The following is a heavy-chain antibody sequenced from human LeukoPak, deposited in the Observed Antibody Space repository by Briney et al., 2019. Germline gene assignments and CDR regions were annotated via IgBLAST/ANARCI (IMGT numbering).Heavy chain of an antibody. CDR1: GFTFSSYW. CDR3: AREFSGYAFDI. CDR2: INSDGSST. D-gene: IGHD5-12*01. V-gene: IGHV3-74*01. Sequence: SGGSLRLSCAASGFTFSSYWMHWVRHAPGKGLVWVSRINSDGSSTSYADSVKGRFTISRDNAKNTLYLQMNSLRAEDTAVYYCAREFSGYAFDIWGQGTMVTVSS. J-gene: IGHJ3*02.